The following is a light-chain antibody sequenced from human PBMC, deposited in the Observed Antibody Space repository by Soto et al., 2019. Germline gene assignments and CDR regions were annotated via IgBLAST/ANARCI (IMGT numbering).Light chain of an antibody. V-gene: IGKV4-1*01. Sequence: DIVMTQSPDSLAVSLGERATINCKSSQSVLYSSNNKNYLAWYQQKPGTAPKLLIYHASTLESGVPSRFSGSGSGTEFTLTISSLQPDDCATYYCQQYNSYSWTFGQGTKV. CDR2: HAS. J-gene: IGKJ1*01. CDR3: QQYNSYSWT. CDR1: QSVLYSSNNKNY.